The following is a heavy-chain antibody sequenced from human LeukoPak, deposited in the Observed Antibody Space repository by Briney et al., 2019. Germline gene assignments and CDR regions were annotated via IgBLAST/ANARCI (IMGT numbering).Heavy chain of an antibody. CDR2: INSGGSGT. V-gene: IGHV3-74*01. J-gene: IGHJ4*02. CDR1: GFAFSSNW. D-gene: IGHD7-27*01. Sequence: GGSLRLSCAASGFAFSSNWMHWVRQTPGKGLVWVSRINSGGSGTSYEDSVEGRFTISRDNAKNTLYLQMNSLKGEDTAVYYCATSLGPLTEYWGQETLVTISS. CDR3: ATSLGPLTEY.